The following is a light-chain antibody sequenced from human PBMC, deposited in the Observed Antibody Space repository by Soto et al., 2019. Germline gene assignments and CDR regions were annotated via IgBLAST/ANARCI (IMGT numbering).Light chain of an antibody. CDR3: QQSYNSPKA. J-gene: IGKJ1*01. Sequence: DIQMTQSPSSLSASVGDEVTITCRASQTIMTYLNWYQLKPGKPPRLLIYAASSLQRGVPSRFRGSGAGTDFTLTNSSLQPEDFATYSCQQSYNSPKAFGRGTKVDLK. CDR2: AAS. V-gene: IGKV1-39*01. CDR1: QTIMTY.